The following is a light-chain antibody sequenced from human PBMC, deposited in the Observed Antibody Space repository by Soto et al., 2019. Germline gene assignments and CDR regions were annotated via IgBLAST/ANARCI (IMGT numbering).Light chain of an antibody. CDR3: QQYNNWPRT. V-gene: IGKV3-15*01. CDR2: HTS. J-gene: IGKJ1*01. CDR1: QTVNSR. Sequence: EIVLTQSPATLSLSPGERATLFCRASQTVNSRLAWYQHKPGQAPRLLIYHTSNRATGIPARFSGSGSGTEFTLTISSLQSEDFAVYYCQQYNNWPRTFGQGTKV.